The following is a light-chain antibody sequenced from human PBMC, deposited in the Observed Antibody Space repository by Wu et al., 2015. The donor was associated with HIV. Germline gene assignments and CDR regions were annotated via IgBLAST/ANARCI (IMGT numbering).Light chain of an antibody. V-gene: IGKV3-15*01. J-gene: IGKJ1*01. CDR1: QSVSSN. Sequence: EIVMTQSPATLSVSPGERATLSCRASQSVSSNLAWYQQEPGQAPRLLIYGASTRATGIPARFSGSGSGTEFTLTISSLQSEDFAVYYCQQYHNWPPTWTFGQGTKVEIK. CDR2: GAS. CDR3: QQYHNWPPTWT.